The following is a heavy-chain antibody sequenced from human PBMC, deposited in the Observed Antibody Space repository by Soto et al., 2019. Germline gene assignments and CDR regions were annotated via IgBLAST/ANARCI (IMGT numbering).Heavy chain of an antibody. V-gene: IGHV4-31*03. D-gene: IGHD6-6*01. CDR3: ARAQKYSSSSSFYY. J-gene: IGHJ4*02. Sequence: PSETLSLTCTVSGGSIISGGYYWSWIRQHPGKGLEWIGYIYYSGSTYYNPSLKSRVTISVDTSKNQFSLKLSSVTAADTAVYYCARAQKYSSSSSFYYWGQGTLVTVSS. CDR1: GGSIISGGYY. CDR2: IYYSGST.